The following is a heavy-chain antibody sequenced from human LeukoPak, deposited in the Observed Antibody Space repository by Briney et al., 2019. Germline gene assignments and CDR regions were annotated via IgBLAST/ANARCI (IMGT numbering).Heavy chain of an antibody. J-gene: IGHJ4*02. CDR1: KFTFNRYS. CDR3: ARGHSSSWVY. CDR2: ISNSGSIK. D-gene: IGHD6-13*01. V-gene: IGHV3-48*04. Sequence: GGSLRLSCAVSKFTFNRYSINWVRQAPGKGLEWVSHISNSGSIKYYADSVKGRFTISRDNAKNSLYLQMNSLRAEDTAVYYCARGHSSSWVYRGQGTLVTVSS.